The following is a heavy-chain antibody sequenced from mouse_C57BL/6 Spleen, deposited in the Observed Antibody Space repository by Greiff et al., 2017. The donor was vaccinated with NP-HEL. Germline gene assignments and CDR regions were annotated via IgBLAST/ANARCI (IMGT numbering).Heavy chain of an antibody. CDR2: IYPGDGDT. Sequence: VQLKQSGAELVKPGASVKISCKASGYAFSSYWMNWVKQRPGKGLEWIGQIYPGDGDTNYNGKFKGKATLTADKSSSTAYMQSSSLTSEDSAVYCCAREYYDGAWFAYWGQGTLVTVSA. J-gene: IGHJ3*01. CDR1: GYAFSSYW. CDR3: AREYYDGAWFAY. D-gene: IGHD1-1*01. V-gene: IGHV1-80*01.